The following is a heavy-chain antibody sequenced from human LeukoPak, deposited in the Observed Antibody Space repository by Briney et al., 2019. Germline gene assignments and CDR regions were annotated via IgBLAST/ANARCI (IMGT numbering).Heavy chain of an antibody. D-gene: IGHD6-13*01. V-gene: IGHV1-3*01. J-gene: IGHJ4*02. CDR2: VNAGNGNT. CDR3: ATPWTAAGYYFDY. Sequence: ASVKVSCKASGYTFTSYAMHWVRQAPGQRLEWMGWVNAGNGNTKYSQKFQGRVTITRDTSASTAYMELSSLRSEDTAVYYCATPWTAAGYYFDYWGQGTLVTVSS. CDR1: GYTFTSYA.